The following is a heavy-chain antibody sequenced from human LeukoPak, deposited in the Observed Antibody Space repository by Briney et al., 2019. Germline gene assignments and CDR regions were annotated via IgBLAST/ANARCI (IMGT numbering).Heavy chain of an antibody. D-gene: IGHD5-24*01. CDR2: ISYNGVIK. CDR1: GFTFSDFA. J-gene: IGHJ4*02. V-gene: IGHV3-30-3*01. CDR3: ARAKDGTNILDY. Sequence: GGSLRLSCAASGFTFSDFAIHWLRQAPGKGLEWVTLISYNGVIKYYADSVKGRFTISRDNSKNTLYLQMDTLRAEDTAVYYCARAKDGTNILDYWGQGTLVTVSS.